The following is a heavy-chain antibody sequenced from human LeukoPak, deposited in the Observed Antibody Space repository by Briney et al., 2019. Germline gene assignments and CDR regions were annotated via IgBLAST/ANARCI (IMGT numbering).Heavy chain of an antibody. CDR2: INPNSGGT. CDR3: ARGDWNDPFDY. J-gene: IGHJ4*02. Sequence: ASVKVSCKASGYTFTGYYMHWVRQAPGQGLEWMGRINPNSGGTNYAQKFQGRVTMAGDTSISTAYMELSRLRSDDTAVYYCARGDWNDPFDYWGQGTLVTVSS. V-gene: IGHV1-2*06. D-gene: IGHD1-1*01. CDR1: GYTFTGYY.